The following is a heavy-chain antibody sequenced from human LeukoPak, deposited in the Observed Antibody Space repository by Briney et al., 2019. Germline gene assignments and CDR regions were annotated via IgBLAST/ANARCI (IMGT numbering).Heavy chain of an antibody. V-gene: IGHV1-2*02. CDR2: INPNSGGT. J-gene: IGHJ4*02. CDR1: GYTFTGYY. D-gene: IGHD3-22*01. CDR3: ARVVYDSSGYYYDY. Sequence: ASVKVSCKASGYTFTGYYMHWVRQAPGQGLEWMGWINPNSGGTNYAQKFQGRVTITRDTSISTAYMELSRLRSDDTAVYYCARVVYDSSGYYYDYWGQGTLVTVSS.